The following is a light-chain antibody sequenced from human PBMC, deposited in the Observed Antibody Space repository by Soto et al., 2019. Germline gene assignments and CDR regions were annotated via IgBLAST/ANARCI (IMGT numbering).Light chain of an antibody. CDR2: GAS. J-gene: IGKJ5*01. V-gene: IGKV3D-20*02. Sequence: EIVLTQSPGTLSLSPGERATLSCRASQSVSSSYLAWYQQKPGQAPRLLIYGASNRATGIPDRFSGSGSGTDFTLTISSLEPEDFAVYYCQQRNNWPPLTFGQGTRLEIK. CDR3: QQRNNWPPLT. CDR1: QSVSSSY.